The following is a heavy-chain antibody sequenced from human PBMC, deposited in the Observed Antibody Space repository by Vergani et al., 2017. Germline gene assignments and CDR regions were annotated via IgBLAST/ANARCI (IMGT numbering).Heavy chain of an antibody. Sequence: QLQLQESGPGLVKPSETLSLTCTVSGGSISSSSYYWGWIRQPPGKGLEWIGSIYYSGSTYYNPALQSRVTISVDTSKNQFSLKLSSVTAADPAVYYCARDFYDFWSGYYTHQLDYWGQGTLVTVSS. D-gene: IGHD3-3*01. V-gene: IGHV4-39*07. CDR2: IYYSGST. CDR3: ARDFYDFWSGYYTHQLDY. J-gene: IGHJ4*02. CDR1: GGSISSSSYY.